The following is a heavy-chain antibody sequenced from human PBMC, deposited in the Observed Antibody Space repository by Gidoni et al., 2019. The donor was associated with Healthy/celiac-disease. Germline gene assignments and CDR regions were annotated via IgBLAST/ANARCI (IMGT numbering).Heavy chain of an antibody. V-gene: IGHV3-30*18. D-gene: IGHD5-18*01. Sequence: QVQLVESGGDVVQPGRSLRLSCAASGFTFSSYGMHWVRQAPGKGLEWVAVISYDGSNKYYADSVKGRFTISRDNSKNTLYLQMNSLRAEDTAVYYCAKDSLGLVGYSYGIFDYWGQGTLVTVSS. J-gene: IGHJ4*02. CDR3: AKDSLGLVGYSYGIFDY. CDR2: ISYDGSNK. CDR1: GFTFSSYG.